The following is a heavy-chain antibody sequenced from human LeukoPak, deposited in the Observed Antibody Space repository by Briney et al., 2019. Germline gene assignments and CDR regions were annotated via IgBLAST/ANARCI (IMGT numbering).Heavy chain of an antibody. Sequence: SETLSLTCTVSGGSISSYYWSWFRQPPGKGLEWIGYIYYSGSTNYNPSLKSLVTISVDTSKNQFSLKLSSVTAADTAVYYCARLTMVRGVIPYDAFDIWGQGTMVTVSS. V-gene: IGHV4-59*01. CDR1: GGSISSYY. CDR3: ARLTMVRGVIPYDAFDI. J-gene: IGHJ3*02. D-gene: IGHD3-10*01. CDR2: IYYSGST.